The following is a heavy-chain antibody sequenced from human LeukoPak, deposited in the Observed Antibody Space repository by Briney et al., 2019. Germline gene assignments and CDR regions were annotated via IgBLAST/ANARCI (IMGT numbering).Heavy chain of an antibody. V-gene: IGHV1-46*01. CDR3: AREWAPARRRYYFDC. CDR1: GYTFSNYY. Sequence: ASVKVSCKASGYTFSNYYMHWVRQAPGQGLEWMGIINPSGGVTTNAQKFQGRVTMTRDTSTSMVYMELSSLRSEDTAVYYCAREWAPARRRYYFDCWGQGTLVTVSS. D-gene: IGHD6-6*01. J-gene: IGHJ4*02. CDR2: INPSGGVT.